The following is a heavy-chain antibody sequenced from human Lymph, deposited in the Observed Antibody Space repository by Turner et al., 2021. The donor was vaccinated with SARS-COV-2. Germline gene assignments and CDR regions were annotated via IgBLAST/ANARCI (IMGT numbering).Heavy chain of an antibody. CDR2: IWYDASNK. V-gene: IGHV3-33*01. Sequence: QVQLVASGGGVVQPGRSLRLSCAASGFTFSSYGIHWVRQAPGKGLEWVAVIWYDASNKYYADSVKGRFTISRDNSKNTVYLQMNSLRAEDTAVYYCARDGAVGATTGLDYWGQGTLVTVSS. CDR1: GFTFSSYG. D-gene: IGHD1-26*01. J-gene: IGHJ4*02. CDR3: ARDGAVGATTGLDY.